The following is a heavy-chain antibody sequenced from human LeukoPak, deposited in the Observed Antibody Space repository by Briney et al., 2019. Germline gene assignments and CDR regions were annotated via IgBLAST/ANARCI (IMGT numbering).Heavy chain of an antibody. CDR1: GFAFSGSA. J-gene: IGHJ4*02. CDR2: IRSKANSYAT. Sequence: GGSLTLSCAASGFAFSGSAMHWVRQASGKGLEWVGRIRSKANSYATAYAASVKGRFTISRDDSKNTAYLQMNSLKTGDTAVYYCTRHGGNSDYWGQGTLVTVSS. V-gene: IGHV3-73*01. D-gene: IGHD4-23*01. CDR3: TRHGGNSDY.